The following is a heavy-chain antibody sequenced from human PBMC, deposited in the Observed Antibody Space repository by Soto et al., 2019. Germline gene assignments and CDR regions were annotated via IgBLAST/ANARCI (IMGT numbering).Heavy chain of an antibody. D-gene: IGHD1-26*01. J-gene: IGHJ4*02. CDR3: ARERELYSR. CDR2: IKEDGSEK. V-gene: IGHV3-7*01. CDR1: GFTFSNYW. Sequence: PVGSLRLSCAASGFTFSNYWMSWVRQAPGKGLEWVANIKEDGSEKYYVDSVKGRFTISRDNAKNSLYLQMNSLRAEDTAVYYCARERELYSRWGQGTQVTVS.